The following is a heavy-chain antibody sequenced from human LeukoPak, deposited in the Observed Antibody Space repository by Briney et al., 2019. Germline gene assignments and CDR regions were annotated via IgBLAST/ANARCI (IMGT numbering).Heavy chain of an antibody. CDR2: IYHSGST. CDR3: ARGSGDDYGDYVVAMFFDY. D-gene: IGHD4-17*01. CDR1: GGSISSGGYY. J-gene: IGHJ4*02. V-gene: IGHV4-30-2*01. Sequence: SETLSLTCTVSGGSISSGGYYWSWIRQPPGKGLEWIGYIYHSGSTYYNPSLKSRVTISVDKSKNQFSLKLSSVTAADTAVYYCARGSGDDYGDYVVAMFFDYWGQGTLVTVSS.